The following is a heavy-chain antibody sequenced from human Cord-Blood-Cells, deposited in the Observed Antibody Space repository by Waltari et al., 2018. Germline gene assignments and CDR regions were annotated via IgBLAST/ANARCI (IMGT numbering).Heavy chain of an antibody. Sequence: QVQLVQSGAEVKKPGASVKVSCKVSGYTLTELSMHWVRQAPGKGLEWMGGFEHEDGENIYARSFRGRVTRTEDTSTDTAYMELSSLRSEDTAVYYCATINTEYSSSSELDYWGQGTLVTVSS. D-gene: IGHD6-6*01. CDR3: ATINTEYSSSSELDY. CDR1: GYTLTELS. CDR2: FEHEDGEN. J-gene: IGHJ4*02. V-gene: IGHV1-24*01.